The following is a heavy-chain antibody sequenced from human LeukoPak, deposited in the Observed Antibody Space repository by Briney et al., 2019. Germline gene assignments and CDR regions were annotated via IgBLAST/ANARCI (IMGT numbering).Heavy chain of an antibody. D-gene: IGHD6-13*01. Sequence: ASVKVSCKVSGYTLTELSMHWVRQAPGKGLGWVGGFDPEDGETIYAQKFQGRVTMTEDTSTDTAYMELSSLRSEDTAVYYCATDRASSKDAFDIWGQGTMVTVSS. CDR3: ATDRASSKDAFDI. CDR2: FDPEDGET. J-gene: IGHJ3*02. CDR1: GYTLTELS. V-gene: IGHV1-24*01.